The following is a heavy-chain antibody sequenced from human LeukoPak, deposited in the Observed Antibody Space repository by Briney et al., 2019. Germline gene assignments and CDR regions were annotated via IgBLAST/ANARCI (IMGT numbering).Heavy chain of an antibody. Sequence: ASVKVSCKASGYTFTSYGISWVRQAPGQGLEWMGWINPNSGGTNYAQKFQGRVTMTRDTSISTAYMELSRLRSDDTAVYYCARDYYDSSGYYHAGGYWGQGTLVTVSS. CDR1: GYTFTSYG. CDR2: INPNSGGT. J-gene: IGHJ4*02. V-gene: IGHV1-2*02. CDR3: ARDYYDSSGYYHAGGY. D-gene: IGHD3-22*01.